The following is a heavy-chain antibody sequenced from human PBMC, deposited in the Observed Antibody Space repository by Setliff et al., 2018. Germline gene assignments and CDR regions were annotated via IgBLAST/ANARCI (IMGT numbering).Heavy chain of an antibody. J-gene: IGHJ4*02. D-gene: IGHD3-10*01. CDR2: IYTTGRT. CDR1: GDSISSGNFY. Sequence: SQTLSLTCSVSGDSISSGNFYWTWIRQPAGKGLEWIGHIYTTGRTDYNPSLKSRVTISLDTPKNQFSLKLTSVTAADTAVYYCARDRYYGSGSYYNYFDKWGQGSRVTVS. CDR3: ARDRYYGSGSYYNYFDK. V-gene: IGHV4-61*09.